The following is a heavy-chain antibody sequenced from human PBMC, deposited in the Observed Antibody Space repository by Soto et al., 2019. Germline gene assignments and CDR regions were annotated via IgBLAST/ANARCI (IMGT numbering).Heavy chain of an antibody. Sequence: EVQLVESGGDLVQPGGSLRLSCAASGFIFSPYSMNWGRQAPGKGLEWVAFISGSGSPIYYADSVKGRFTISRDNAKNSLYLQMNSLRDEDTAVYYCARVRGHSYGYADYWGQGTLVTVSS. J-gene: IGHJ4*02. CDR2: ISGSGSPI. CDR3: ARVRGHSYGYADY. CDR1: GFIFSPYS. V-gene: IGHV3-48*02. D-gene: IGHD5-18*01.